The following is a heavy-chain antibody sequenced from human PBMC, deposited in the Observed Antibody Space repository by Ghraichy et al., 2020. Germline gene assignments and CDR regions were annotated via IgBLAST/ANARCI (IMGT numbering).Heavy chain of an antibody. Sequence: SETLSLTCTVSGGSISSYYWSWIRQSPGKGLEWIGYIYYSGSTNYNPSLKSRVTISVDTSKNQFSLKLSSVTAADTAVYYCAAVPLLAEYFQHWGQGTLVTVSS. CDR3: AAVPLLAEYFQH. CDR2: IYYSGST. D-gene: IGHD2-2*01. CDR1: GGSISSYY. V-gene: IGHV4-59*01. J-gene: IGHJ1*01.